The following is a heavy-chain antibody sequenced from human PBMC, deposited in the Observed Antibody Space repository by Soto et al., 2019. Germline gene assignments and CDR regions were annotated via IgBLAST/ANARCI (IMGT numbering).Heavy chain of an antibody. Sequence: EVQMVESGGGLVQPGGSLRLSCAASGFTFSSHDMNWVRQSPGKGLEWIAYISGNSRTIKYADSVKGRFTISRDNAKNSLFLQMNSLRDDDTAVYYCARDRTSDQPLLIPAWGQGTLVTVSS. J-gene: IGHJ5*02. CDR3: ARDRTSDQPLLIPA. CDR1: GFTFSSHD. D-gene: IGHD2-2*01. CDR2: ISGNSRTI. V-gene: IGHV3-48*02.